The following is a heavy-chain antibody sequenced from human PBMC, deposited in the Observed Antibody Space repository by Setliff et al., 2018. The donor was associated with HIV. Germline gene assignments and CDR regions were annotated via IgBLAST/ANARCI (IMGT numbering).Heavy chain of an antibody. CDR1: AGTFNNYA. Sequence: SVKVSCKAYAGTFNNYAISWVRQAPGKGLEWLGVIIPLIGFVKYAQVFQGRATITTDASTTTVYLELSSLKSDDRAVYYCTRGHRDGRNHREEDSWGQGTLVTVSS. J-gene: IGHJ4*02. D-gene: IGHD1-26*01. CDR2: IIPLIGFV. CDR3: TRGHRDGRNHREEDS. V-gene: IGHV1-69*05.